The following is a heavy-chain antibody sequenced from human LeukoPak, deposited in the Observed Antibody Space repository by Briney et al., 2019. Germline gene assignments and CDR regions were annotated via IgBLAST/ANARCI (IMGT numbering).Heavy chain of an antibody. J-gene: IGHJ6*03. CDR2: ISAYNANT. D-gene: IGHD6-13*01. V-gene: IGHV1-18*01. CDR3: ARDAGSSWGNYYYYMDV. CDR1: GYTFTSHG. Sequence: ASVKVSCKASGYTFTSHGISWVRQAPGQGLEWMGWISAYNANTNYPQTLQGRVTMTTDTSTSTAYMELRSLRSDDTAVYYCARDAGSSWGNYYYYMDVWGKGTTVTVSS.